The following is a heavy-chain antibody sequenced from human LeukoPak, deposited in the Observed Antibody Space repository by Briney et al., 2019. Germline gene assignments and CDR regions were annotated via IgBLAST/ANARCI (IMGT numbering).Heavy chain of an antibody. CDR1: GGSISSSSYY. J-gene: IGHJ4*02. D-gene: IGHD3-22*01. V-gene: IGHV4-39*07. Sequence: PSETLSLTCTVSGGSISSSSYYWGWIRQPPGKGLEWIGSIYYSGSTYYNPSLKSRVTISVDTSKNQFSLRLSSVTAADTAVYYCANGPATIYNYYDSSGSFDYWGQGTLVTVSS. CDR2: IYYSGST. CDR3: ANGPATIYNYYDSSGSFDY.